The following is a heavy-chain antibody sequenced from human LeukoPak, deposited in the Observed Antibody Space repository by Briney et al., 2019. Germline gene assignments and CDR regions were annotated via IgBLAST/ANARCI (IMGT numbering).Heavy chain of an antibody. V-gene: IGHV3-23*01. Sequence: GGSLRLSCAASGLTFSSYAMSWVRQAPGKGLEWVSAISGSGGSTYYADSVKGRFTISRDNSKNTLYLQMNSLRAEDTAVYYCAKDPMVRGVGPFDYWGQGTLVTVSS. CDR3: AKDPMVRGVGPFDY. CDR2: ISGSGGST. J-gene: IGHJ4*02. D-gene: IGHD3-10*01. CDR1: GLTFSSYA.